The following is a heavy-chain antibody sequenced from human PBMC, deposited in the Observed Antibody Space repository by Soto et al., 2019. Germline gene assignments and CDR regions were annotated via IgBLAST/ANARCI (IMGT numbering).Heavy chain of an antibody. CDR3: ARDSSSGWYYYYYYMDV. D-gene: IGHD6-19*01. Sequence: EVQLVESGGGLVQPGGSLRLSCAASGFTFSSYAMHWVRQAPGKGLEYVSAISSNGGSTYYANSVKGRFTISRDNSNNTLYLQMGSLSAEDMAVYYCARDSSSGWYYYYYYMDVWGKGTTVTVSS. CDR1: GFTFSSYA. CDR2: ISSNGGST. V-gene: IGHV3-64*01. J-gene: IGHJ6*03.